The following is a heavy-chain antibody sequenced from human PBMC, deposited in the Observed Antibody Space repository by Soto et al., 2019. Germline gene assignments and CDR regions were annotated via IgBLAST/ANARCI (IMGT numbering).Heavy chain of an antibody. Sequence: QVQLQESGPGLVKPSGTLSLTCAVSGGSISSSNWWSWVRQPPGKGLEWIGEISHSGSTNYNPSLKGRFTISVDKSTHQSSLKLSSVTAADTAVYYCARKYCSYTSCPPTLDYWGQGTLVTVSS. CDR3: ARKYCSYTSCPPTLDY. CDR1: GGSISSSNW. V-gene: IGHV4-4*02. CDR2: ISHSGST. J-gene: IGHJ4*02. D-gene: IGHD2-2*01.